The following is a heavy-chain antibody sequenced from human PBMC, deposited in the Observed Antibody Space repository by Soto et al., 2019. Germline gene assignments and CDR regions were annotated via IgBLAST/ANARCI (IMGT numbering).Heavy chain of an antibody. Sequence: QVQLVESGGGVVQPGRSLRLSCAASGFTFSSYAMHWVRQAPGKGLEWVAVISYDGSNKYYADSVKGRFTISRDNSKNTLYLQINSLRAEDTAVYYCARVSGAGGIDYWGQGTLVTVSS. D-gene: IGHD3-10*01. CDR3: ARVSGAGGIDY. CDR2: ISYDGSNK. V-gene: IGHV3-30-3*01. CDR1: GFTFSSYA. J-gene: IGHJ4*02.